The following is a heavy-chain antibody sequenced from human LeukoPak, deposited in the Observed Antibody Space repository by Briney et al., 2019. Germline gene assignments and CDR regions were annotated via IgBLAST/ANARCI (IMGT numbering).Heavy chain of an antibody. CDR1: GGSFSGYY. CDR3: ARRAINSVMFDY. V-gene: IGHV4-34*01. CDR2: INHSGST. Sequence: TSETLSLTCAVYGGSFSGYYWSWIRQPPGKGLEWIGEINHSGSTNYNPSLKSRVTISVDTSKNQFSLKLSSATAADTAVYFCARRAINSVMFDYWGQGTLVTVSS. D-gene: IGHD3-16*01. J-gene: IGHJ4*02.